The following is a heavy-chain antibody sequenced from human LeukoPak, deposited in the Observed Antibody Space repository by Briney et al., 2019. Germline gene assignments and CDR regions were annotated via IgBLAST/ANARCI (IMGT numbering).Heavy chain of an antibody. J-gene: IGHJ4*02. Sequence: ASVKVSCKASGGTFSSYVISWVRQAPGQGLEWMGWISAYNGNTNYAQKLQGRVTMTTDTSTSTAYMELRSLRSDDTAVYYCARDLKRGYSSGRYSWGTGSSNDYWGQGTLVTVSS. D-gene: IGHD6-19*01. CDR3: ARDLKRGYSSGRYSWGTGSSNDY. CDR1: GGTFSSYV. CDR2: ISAYNGNT. V-gene: IGHV1-18*01.